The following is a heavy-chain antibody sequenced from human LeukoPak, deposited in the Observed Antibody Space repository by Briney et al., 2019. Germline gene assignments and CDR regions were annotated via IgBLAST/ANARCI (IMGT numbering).Heavy chain of an antibody. CDR2: ICSSGSFI. J-gene: IGHJ4*02. D-gene: IGHD1-26*01. CDR1: GLTFSSYN. V-gene: IGHV3-21*01. Sequence: PGGSLRLSCAASGLTFSSYNMNWVRQAPGKGLEWVSSICSSGSFIYYADSVKGRFTISRDNSKNSLYLQMNSLRAEDTALYYCASRSGGYYFDFWGQATLLTVSS. CDR3: ASRSGGYYFDF.